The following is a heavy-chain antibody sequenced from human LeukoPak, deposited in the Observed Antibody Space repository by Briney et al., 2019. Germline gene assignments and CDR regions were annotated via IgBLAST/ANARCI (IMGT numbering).Heavy chain of an antibody. CDR3: ARDPPQWLVPDY. V-gene: IGHV3-33*01. D-gene: IGHD6-19*01. J-gene: IGHJ4*02. Sequence: GGSLRLSCAASGFTFSSYGMHWVRQAPGKGLEWVAVIWYDGSNKYYADSVKGRFTISRDNSKNTLYLQMNSLRAEDTAVYYCARDPPQWLVPDYWGQGTLVTVSS. CDR2: IWYDGSNK. CDR1: GFTFSSYG.